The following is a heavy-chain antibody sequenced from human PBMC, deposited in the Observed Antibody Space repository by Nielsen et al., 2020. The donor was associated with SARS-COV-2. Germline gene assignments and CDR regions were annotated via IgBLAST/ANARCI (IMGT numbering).Heavy chain of an antibody. Sequence: GESLKISCKTSGYTFTTYWIGWVRQMPGKGLEWMGIIYPGDSDTRYSPSFQGQVTISADESTSTTYLQWRSLKASDTAIYYCAREGQDDSGTERRGMDVWGQGTTVTVSS. V-gene: IGHV5-51*01. CDR2: IYPGDSDT. J-gene: IGHJ6*02. CDR1: GYTFTTYW. D-gene: IGHD3-10*01. CDR3: AREGQDDSGTERRGMDV.